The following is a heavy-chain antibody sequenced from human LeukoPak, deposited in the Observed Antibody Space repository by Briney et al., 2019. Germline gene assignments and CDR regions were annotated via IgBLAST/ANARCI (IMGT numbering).Heavy chain of an antibody. V-gene: IGHV3-9*01. D-gene: IGHD5-18*01. CDR3: ARRATTERGHSYGLDF. CDR2: ISWNSGSI. CDR1: GFTFDDYA. J-gene: IGHJ4*02. Sequence: GGSLRPSCAASGFTFDDYAMHWVRQAPGKGLEWVSGISWNSGSIGYADSLTGRFTISRDNAKNSLYLQMNSLRAEDTAMYYCARRATTERGHSYGLDFWGQGTLVTVSS.